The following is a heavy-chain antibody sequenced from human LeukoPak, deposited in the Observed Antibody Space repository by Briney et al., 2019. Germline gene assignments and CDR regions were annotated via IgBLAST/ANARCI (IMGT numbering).Heavy chain of an antibody. J-gene: IGHJ4*02. CDR1: GFTFSSYA. D-gene: IGHD4-11*01. CDR2: ISYDGSNK. Sequence: PGRSLRLSCAASGFTFSSYAMHWVRQAPGKGLEWVAVISYDGSNKYYADSVKGRFTISRDNSKNTPYLQMNSLRAEDTAVYYCASHYTYWGQGTLVTVSS. V-gene: IGHV3-30*01. CDR3: ASHYTY.